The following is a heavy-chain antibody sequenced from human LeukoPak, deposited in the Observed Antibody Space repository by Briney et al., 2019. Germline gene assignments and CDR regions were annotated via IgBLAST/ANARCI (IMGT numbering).Heavy chain of an antibody. V-gene: IGHV3-30*02. D-gene: IGHD3-3*01. CDR1: GFTFSDYG. J-gene: IGHJ6*03. CDR2: IRYNGDNK. CDR3: AKRVVIRSTDYFYYYIHV. Sequence: PGGSLRLSCEASGFTFSDYGMNWFRQAPGKGLEWVAFIRYNGDNKYYADSVKGRFTVSRDNSQSTLYLQVNSLRVEDTAVYYCAKRVVIRSTDYFYYYIHVWGKGTTVTVSS.